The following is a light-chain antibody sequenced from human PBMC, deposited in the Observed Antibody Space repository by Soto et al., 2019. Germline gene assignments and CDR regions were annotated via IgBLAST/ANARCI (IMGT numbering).Light chain of an antibody. CDR1: QSVSRSF. Sequence: EGGLTQSPGTPSLSPGERAPLSCRGSQSVSRSFLAWYQQKPGQAPSLLISGASSRATGIPDRFSGSGSGTDFTLTISRLEPEDFAVYYCQQYGSSPPWTFGQGTKVDIK. CDR3: QQYGSSPPWT. V-gene: IGKV3-20*01. CDR2: GAS. J-gene: IGKJ1*01.